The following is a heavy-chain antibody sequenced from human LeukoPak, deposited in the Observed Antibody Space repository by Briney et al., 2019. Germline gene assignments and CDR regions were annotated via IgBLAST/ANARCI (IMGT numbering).Heavy chain of an antibody. CDR3: ARGNYGGQSLDY. J-gene: IGHJ4*02. V-gene: IGHV3-74*01. CDR1: GFTFSSYW. CDR2: INSDGSST. Sequence: GGSLRLSCAASGFTFSSYWVHWVRQAPGKGLVWVSRINSDGSSTSYADSVKGRFTISRDNAKNTLYLQMNSLRAEDTAVYYCARGNYGGQSLDYWGQGTLVTVSS. D-gene: IGHD4-23*01.